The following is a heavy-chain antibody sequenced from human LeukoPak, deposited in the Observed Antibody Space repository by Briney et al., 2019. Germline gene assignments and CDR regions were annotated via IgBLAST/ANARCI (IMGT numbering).Heavy chain of an antibody. Sequence: PSETLSHTCTVSGGSISSYYWSWIRQPAGKELEWIGRIYSSGSTNYNPFLKSRVTMSVDTSKNQFSLKLSSVTAADTAIYYCARAGLDSSGWLRFGYWGQGTLVTVSS. V-gene: IGHV4-4*07. CDR3: ARAGLDSSGWLRFGY. D-gene: IGHD6-19*01. J-gene: IGHJ4*02. CDR1: GGSISSYY. CDR2: IYSSGST.